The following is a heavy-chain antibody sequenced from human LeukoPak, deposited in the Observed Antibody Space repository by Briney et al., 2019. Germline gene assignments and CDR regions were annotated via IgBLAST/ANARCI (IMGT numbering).Heavy chain of an antibody. CDR1: GFTFSSYT. Sequence: GGSLRLSCAASGFTFSSYTMNWVRHAPAKGLEWGSTISASGDSTFYADSVQGRFTISRDNSKNTLYLQMNSLGAEDTAVYYCAKDLSSLWFGESAYYFDYWGQGTLVTVSS. CDR3: AKDLSSLWFGESAYYFDY. J-gene: IGHJ4*02. D-gene: IGHD3-10*01. V-gene: IGHV3-23*01. CDR2: ISASGDST.